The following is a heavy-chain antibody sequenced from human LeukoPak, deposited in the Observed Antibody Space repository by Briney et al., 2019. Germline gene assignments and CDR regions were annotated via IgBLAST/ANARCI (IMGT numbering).Heavy chain of an antibody. CDR3: VRRGMWSYYDSSGYYYYFDY. J-gene: IGHJ4*02. Sequence: GGSLRLSCAASGFTFSSYSMNWVRQAPGKGLEWVSSISSSSSYIYYADSVKGRFTISRDNAKNSLYLQMNSLRAEDTAVYYCVRRGMWSYYDSSGYYYYFDYWGQGTLVTVSS. V-gene: IGHV3-21*01. D-gene: IGHD3-22*01. CDR1: GFTFSSYS. CDR2: ISSSSSYI.